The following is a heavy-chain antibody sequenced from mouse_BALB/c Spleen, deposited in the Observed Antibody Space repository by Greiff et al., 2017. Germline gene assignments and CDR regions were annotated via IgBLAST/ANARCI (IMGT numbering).Heavy chain of an antibody. J-gene: IGHJ2*01. D-gene: IGHD1-1*01. V-gene: IGHV5-12-2*01. CDR3: ARGDYYYGSLYYFDY. Sequence: EVQRVESGGGLVQPGGSLKLSCAASGFTFSSYTMSWVRQTPEKRLEWVAYISNGGGSTYYPDTVKGRFTISRDNAKNTLYLQMSSLKSEDTAMYYCARGDYYYGSLYYFDYWGQGTTLTVSS. CDR2: ISNGGGST. CDR1: GFTFSSYT.